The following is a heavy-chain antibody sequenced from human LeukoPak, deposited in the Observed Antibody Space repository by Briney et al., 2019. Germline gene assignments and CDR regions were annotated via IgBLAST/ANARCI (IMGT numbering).Heavy chain of an antibody. CDR2: IIPILGIA. D-gene: IGHD2/OR15-2a*01. CDR3: APILYGSPYFDY. V-gene: IGHV1-69*04. J-gene: IGHJ4*02. Sequence: GASVKVSCKASGGTFSSYAISWVRQAPGQGLEWMGRIIPILGIANYAQKFQGRVTITAVKSTRKDYMKLSSMRSEDTAVYYCAPILYGSPYFDYWGQGTLVTVSS. CDR1: GGTFSSYA.